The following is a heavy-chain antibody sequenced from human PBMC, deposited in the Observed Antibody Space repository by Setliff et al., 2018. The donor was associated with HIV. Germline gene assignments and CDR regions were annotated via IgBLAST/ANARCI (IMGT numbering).Heavy chain of an antibody. D-gene: IGHD6-19*01. Sequence: SETLSLTCTVSGGSISSHYWSWIRQPPGKGLEWIGYIYHSGSTNYNPSLKSRVTISVDASKNQFFLKLSSVTAADTAVYYCAREGRHYSSAWTFDYWGQGTLVTVSS. CDR3: AREGRHYSSAWTFDY. J-gene: IGHJ4*02. CDR2: IYHSGST. CDR1: GGSISSHY. V-gene: IGHV4-59*11.